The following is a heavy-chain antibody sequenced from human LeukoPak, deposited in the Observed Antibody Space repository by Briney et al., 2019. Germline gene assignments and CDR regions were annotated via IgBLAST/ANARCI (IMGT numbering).Heavy chain of an antibody. Sequence: GGALRLSCAASGFTLSSTYMSWVRQAPGKGLEWVSVIYSGGSTSYVDSVKGRYTTSRDNSKNALYLQLNSLRAEDTAVYYCASRHCSGGRCYFAGADPFDYWGQGTLVTVSS. V-gene: IGHV3-53*01. CDR2: IYSGGST. CDR1: GFTLSSTY. CDR3: ASRHCSGGRCYFAGADPFDY. J-gene: IGHJ4*02. D-gene: IGHD2-15*01.